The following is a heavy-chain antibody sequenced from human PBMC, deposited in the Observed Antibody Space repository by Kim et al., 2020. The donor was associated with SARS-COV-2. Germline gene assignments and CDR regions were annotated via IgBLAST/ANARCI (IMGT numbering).Heavy chain of an antibody. CDR2: KWNT. J-gene: IGHJ4*02. D-gene: IGHD1-7*01. CDR3: TRGWNYEDY. V-gene: IGHV6-1*01. Sequence: KWNTDYAESVRGRITINADTSKNQFSLQLNSVTPEDTAVYYCTRGWNYEDYWGQGTLVTVSS.